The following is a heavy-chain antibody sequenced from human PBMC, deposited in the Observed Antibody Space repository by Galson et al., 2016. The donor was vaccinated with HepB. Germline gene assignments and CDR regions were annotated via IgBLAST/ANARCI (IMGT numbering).Heavy chain of an antibody. CDR3: YGHLDY. V-gene: IGHV3-15*01. D-gene: IGHD4-17*01. CDR2: IRPQRDRKTP. J-gene: IGHJ4*02. Sequence: SLRLSCAASGFTFSRAWFTWVRQAPGKGLEWVGRIRPQRDRKTPVYAAPVEGRFIISRDDSKNTLYLQMNSLTTEDTALYYCYGHLDYWGRGTLVTVSS. CDR1: GFTFSRAW.